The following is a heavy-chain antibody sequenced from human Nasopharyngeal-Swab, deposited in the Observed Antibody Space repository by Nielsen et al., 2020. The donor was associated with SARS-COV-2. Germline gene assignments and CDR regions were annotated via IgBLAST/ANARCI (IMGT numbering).Heavy chain of an antibody. Sequence: LSLTCAVYGGSFSGYYWSWVRQAPGKGLEWVAVIWYDGSNKYYADSVKGRFTISRDNSKNTLYLQMNSLRAEDTAVYYCARDSCGGDCYLDYWGQGTLVTVSS. CDR2: IWYDGSNK. V-gene: IGHV3-33*08. D-gene: IGHD2-21*01. CDR1: GGSFSGYY. CDR3: ARDSCGGDCYLDY. J-gene: IGHJ4*02.